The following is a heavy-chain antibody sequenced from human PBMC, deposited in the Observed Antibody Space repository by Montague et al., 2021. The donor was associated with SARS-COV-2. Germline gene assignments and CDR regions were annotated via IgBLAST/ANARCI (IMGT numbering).Heavy chain of an antibody. J-gene: IGHJ3*02. V-gene: IGHV6-1*01. Sequence: CAISGDSVFGHRRCSNWHRQSPQSRLECVCRTFYRYRWFDHYEVXMQGRKSIKADTSKNQFSLQLDSVTPEDTAVYYCARGDGLGPYTGYAFDIWGQGTLVTVSS. D-gene: IGHD3-16*01. CDR2: TFYRYRWFD. CDR3: ARGDGLGPYTGYAFDI. CDR1: GDSVFGHRRC.